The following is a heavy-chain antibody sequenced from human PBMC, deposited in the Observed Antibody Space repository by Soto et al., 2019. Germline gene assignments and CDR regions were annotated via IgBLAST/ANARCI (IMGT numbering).Heavy chain of an antibody. CDR3: TTDSYITSIIVRFDY. V-gene: IGHV3-15*07. Sequence: GGSLRLSCAASGFTFSNAWINWVRQTPGKGMEWVGRVKSKTDGGTTDFAAPVKGRFAISRDDSKNMVYLEMNSLKTEDTAIYFCTTDSYITSIIVRFDYWGHGTLVTVPQ. CDR1: GFTFSNAW. J-gene: IGHJ4*01. D-gene: IGHD3-22*01. CDR2: VKSKTDGGTT.